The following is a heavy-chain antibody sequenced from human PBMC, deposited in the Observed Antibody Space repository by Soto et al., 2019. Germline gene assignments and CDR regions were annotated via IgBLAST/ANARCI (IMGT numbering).Heavy chain of an antibody. CDR3: AREGQLGY. CDR2: ISGYNGNT. D-gene: IGHD6-6*01. CDR1: GYTFTGFS. V-gene: IGHV1-18*01. J-gene: IGHJ4*02. Sequence: GASVKVSCKASGYTFTGFSLHWVRQAPGQGLEWMGWISGYNGNTNYAERLQGRVTMTTDTSTSTAYMELKSLRYDDTAVYYCAREGQLGYWGQGTPVTVSS.